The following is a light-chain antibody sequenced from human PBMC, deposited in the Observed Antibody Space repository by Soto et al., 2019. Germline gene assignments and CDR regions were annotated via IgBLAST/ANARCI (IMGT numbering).Light chain of an antibody. CDR3: QQGKHFPLT. CDR1: QVISGW. J-gene: IGKJ4*01. CDR2: ADS. V-gene: IGKV1-12*01. Sequence: DIQMTQSPASVSASVGDRVTVTCRASQVISGWLAWYQQKPGKAPKLLIYADSSLQSGVPSRFSGSGSGTDFTLTINSLQPEDLATYYCQQGKHFPLTFGGGTKVEIK.